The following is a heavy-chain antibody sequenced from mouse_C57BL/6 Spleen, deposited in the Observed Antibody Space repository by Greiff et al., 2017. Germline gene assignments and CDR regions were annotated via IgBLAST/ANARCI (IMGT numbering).Heavy chain of an antibody. J-gene: IGHJ2*01. CDR3: TTPEGDY. Sequence: EVQRVESGAELVRPGASVKLSCTASGFNIKDDYMHWVKQRPEQGLEWIGWIDPENGDTEYASKFQGKATITADTSSNTAYLQLSSLTSEDTAVYYCTTPEGDYWGQGTTLTVSS. CDR1: GFNIKDDY. CDR2: IDPENGDT. V-gene: IGHV14-4*01.